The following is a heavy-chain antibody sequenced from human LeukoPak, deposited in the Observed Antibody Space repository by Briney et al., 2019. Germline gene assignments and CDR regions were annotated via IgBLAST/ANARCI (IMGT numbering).Heavy chain of an antibody. CDR2: ISSSSSYI. D-gene: IGHD4-17*01. Sequence: GGSLRLSCAASGFTFSDYYMSWIRQAPGKGLEWVSYISSSSSYIYYADSVKGRFTISRDNAKNSLYLQMNSLRAEDTAVYYCARDGPPHYGDANAFDIWGQGTMVTVSS. V-gene: IGHV3-11*06. J-gene: IGHJ3*02. CDR1: GFTFSDYY. CDR3: ARDGPPHYGDANAFDI.